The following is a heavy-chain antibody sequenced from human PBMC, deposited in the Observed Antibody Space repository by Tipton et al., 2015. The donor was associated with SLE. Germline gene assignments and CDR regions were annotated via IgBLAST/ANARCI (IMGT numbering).Heavy chain of an antibody. CDR2: IYHTGTT. CDR1: GFYISSGFN. CDR3: ARDFGDVGRFDS. J-gene: IGHJ5*01. V-gene: IGHV4-38-2*02. Sequence: LSLSCTVSGFYISSGFNWGWIRQPPGRGLEWIGIIYHTGTTNFNPSLQRRVAMSVDTSKNQFSLKLTSVTAADTAVYFCARDFGDVGRFDSWGQGTLVTVSS. D-gene: IGHD3-10*01.